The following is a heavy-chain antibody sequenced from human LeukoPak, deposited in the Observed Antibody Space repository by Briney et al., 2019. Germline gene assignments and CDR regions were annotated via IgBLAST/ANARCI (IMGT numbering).Heavy chain of an antibody. CDR3: ARGPGQWLVRGYYFDY. CDR1: GFTFSSYS. D-gene: IGHD6-19*01. CDR2: ISSSSTI. J-gene: IGHJ4*02. V-gene: IGHV3-48*01. Sequence: GGSLRLSCAASGFTFSSYSMNWVRQAPGKGLEWVSYISSSSTIYYADSVKGRFTISRDNAKNSLYLQMNSLRAEDTAVYYCARGPGQWLVRGYYFDYWGQGTLVTVSS.